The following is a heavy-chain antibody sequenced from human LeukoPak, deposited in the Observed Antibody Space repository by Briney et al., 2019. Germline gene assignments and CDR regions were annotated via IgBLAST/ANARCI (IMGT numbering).Heavy chain of an antibody. V-gene: IGHV4-39*07. CDR2: IYYSGST. CDR3: ARGRITIVKRLFDY. CDR1: GGSISSSSYY. J-gene: IGHJ4*02. Sequence: PSETLSLTCTVSGGSISSSSYYWGWIRQPPGKGLEWIGSIYYSGSTYYSPSLKSRVTISVDTSKNQFSLKLSSVTAADTAVYYCARGRITIVKRLFDYWGQGTLVTVSS. D-gene: IGHD3-10*01.